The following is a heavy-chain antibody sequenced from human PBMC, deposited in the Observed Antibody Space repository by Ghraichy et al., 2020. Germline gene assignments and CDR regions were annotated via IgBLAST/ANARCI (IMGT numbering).Heavy chain of an antibody. CDR2: INDDAKER. CDR1: GFPFNKFW. D-gene: IGHD4-17*01. V-gene: IGHV3-7*03. CDR3: ARDPTYGALDY. Sequence: LSLTCAASGFPFNKFWMTWVRQAPGKGLEWVANINDDAKERYYVDSVKGRFTISRDNAKNLLYLQMNSLRVEDTAVYYCARDPTYGALDYWGQGILVTVSS. J-gene: IGHJ4*02.